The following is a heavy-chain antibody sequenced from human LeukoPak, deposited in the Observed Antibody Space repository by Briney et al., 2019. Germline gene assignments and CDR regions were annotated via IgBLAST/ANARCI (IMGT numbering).Heavy chain of an antibody. CDR3: ARVLGAHRYGSIDH. J-gene: IGHJ4*02. CDR2: INPSSGST. Sequence: GASVKVSCKASGYTFTTYYMHWVRQAPRQGLEWMGIINPSSGSTSYAQKFQGRVTMTRDTSTSTVYMELSSLRSEDTAIYYCARVLGAHRYGSIDHWGQGTLVTVSS. V-gene: IGHV1-46*01. CDR1: GYTFTTYY. D-gene: IGHD5-18*01.